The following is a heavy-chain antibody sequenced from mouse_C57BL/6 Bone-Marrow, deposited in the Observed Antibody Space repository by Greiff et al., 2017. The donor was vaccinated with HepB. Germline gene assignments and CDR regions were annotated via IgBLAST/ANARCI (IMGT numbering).Heavy chain of an antibody. CDR1: GYTFTSYW. CDR2: IDPSDSYT. Sequence: QVQLQQPGAELVKPGASVKLSCKASGYTFTSYWMQWVKQRPGQGLEWIGEIDPSDSYTNYNQKFKGKATLTVDTSSSTAYMQLSSLTSEDSAVYYCARGDNWAGFAYWGQGTLVTVSA. J-gene: IGHJ3*01. CDR3: ARGDNWAGFAY. V-gene: IGHV1-50*01. D-gene: IGHD4-1*01.